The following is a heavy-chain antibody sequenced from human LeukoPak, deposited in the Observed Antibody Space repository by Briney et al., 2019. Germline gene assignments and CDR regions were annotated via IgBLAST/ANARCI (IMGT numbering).Heavy chain of an antibody. CDR1: GLTFDDYA. CDR2: ISWNSGSI. J-gene: IGHJ6*02. V-gene: IGHV3-9*01. Sequence: GGSLRLSCAASGLTFDDYAMHWVRQAPGKGLEWVSGISWNSGSIGYADSVKGRFTISRDNAKNSLYLQMNSLRAEDTALCYCAKDINPGRAIYGMDVWGQGTTVTVSS. CDR3: AKDINPGRAIYGMDV. D-gene: IGHD1-14*01.